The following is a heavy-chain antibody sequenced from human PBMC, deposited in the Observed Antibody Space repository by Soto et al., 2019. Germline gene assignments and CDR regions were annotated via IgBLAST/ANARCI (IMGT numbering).Heavy chain of an antibody. V-gene: IGHV4-31*03. CDR1: GGSISSGGYY. CDR3: ARVDFWSGSFDY. Sequence: QVQLQESGPGLVKPSQTLSLTCTVSGGSISSGGYYWSWIRQHPGKGLEWIGYIYYSGSTYYNPSLKCRVTISVDTSKNHFSLKLSSVTGADTAVDYWARVDFWSGSFDYWGQGTLVTVSS. D-gene: IGHD3-3*01. CDR2: IYYSGST. J-gene: IGHJ4*02.